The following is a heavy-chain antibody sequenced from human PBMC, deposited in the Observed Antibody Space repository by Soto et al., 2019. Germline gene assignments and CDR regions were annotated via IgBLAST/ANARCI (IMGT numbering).Heavy chain of an antibody. CDR3: TRERITIFGVVTLFDY. J-gene: IGHJ4*02. CDR1: GFTFSGSA. V-gene: IGHV3-73*01. D-gene: IGHD3-3*01. Sequence: EVQLVESGGGLVQPGGSLKLSCAASGFTFSGSAMHWVRQASGKGLEWVGRIRSKANSYATAYAASVKGRFTISRDDSKNTAYLQMNCLKTEDTAVYYCTRERITIFGVVTLFDYWGQGTLVTVSS. CDR2: IRSKANSYAT.